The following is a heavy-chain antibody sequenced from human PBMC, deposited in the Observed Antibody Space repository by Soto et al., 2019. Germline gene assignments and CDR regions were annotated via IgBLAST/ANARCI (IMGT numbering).Heavy chain of an antibody. CDR1: GFTFSSHA. V-gene: IGHV3-30*04. CDR2: ISSDGMNT. CDR3: AGVKGSSYDFEY. Sequence: PGRSIRLPCVASGFTFSSHAIHLVRQAQGRGLEWVAVISSDGMNTLYADSVKGRFTISGDTSKNTLYLQLKSVTPEDTAVYYCAGVKGSSYDFEYWGQRTLDTVTS. D-gene: IGHD6-6*01. J-gene: IGHJ4*02.